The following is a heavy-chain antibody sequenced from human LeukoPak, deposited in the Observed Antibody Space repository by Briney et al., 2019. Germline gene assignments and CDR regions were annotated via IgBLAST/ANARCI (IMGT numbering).Heavy chain of an antibody. CDR3: ARAPNWVAGTAFDY. CDR2: INSDGSST. Sequence: GGSLRLSCAASGFTFSSYLMHWVRQAPGKGLVWVSRINSDGSSTSYADSVKGRFTISRDNAKNTLYLQMNSLRAEDTAVYYCARAPNWVAGTAFDYWGQGTLVTVSS. V-gene: IGHV3-74*01. CDR1: GFTFSSYL. D-gene: IGHD6-19*01. J-gene: IGHJ4*02.